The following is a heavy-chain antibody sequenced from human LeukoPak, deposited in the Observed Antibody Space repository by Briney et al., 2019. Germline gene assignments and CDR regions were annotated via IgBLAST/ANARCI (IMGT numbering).Heavy chain of an antibody. CDR2: IYYSGST. CDR1: GGSISSSSYF. Sequence: SETLSLTCTVSGGSISSSSYFWAWIRQPPGKGLEWIGSIYYSGSTYYNPSLNSRVTISVDTSKNQFSLKLTSVTAADTALYYCARVPHSVTLGAIFLHYFDYWGLGTLVTVSS. J-gene: IGHJ4*02. CDR3: ARVPHSVTLGAIFLHYFDY. V-gene: IGHV4-39*01. D-gene: IGHD3-3*02.